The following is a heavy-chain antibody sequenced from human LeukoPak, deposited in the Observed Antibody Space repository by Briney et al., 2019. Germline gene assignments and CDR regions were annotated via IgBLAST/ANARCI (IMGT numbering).Heavy chain of an antibody. J-gene: IGHJ6*02. V-gene: IGHV3-48*04. CDR1: GFTFSSYS. CDR2: ISSSSSTI. D-gene: IGHD3-22*01. CDR3: ARARYDGSYYYGMDV. Sequence: GGSLRLSCAASGFTFSSYSMNWVRQAPGKGLEWVSYISSSSSTIYYADSVKGRFTISRDNAKNSLYLQMNSLRVEDTAVYYCARARYDGSYYYGMDVWGQGTTVTVSS.